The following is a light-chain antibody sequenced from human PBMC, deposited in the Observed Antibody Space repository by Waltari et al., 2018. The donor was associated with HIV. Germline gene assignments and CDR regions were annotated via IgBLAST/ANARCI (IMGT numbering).Light chain of an antibody. Sequence: QSALTQPASVSGSPGQSITISCTGTRSNLVSWYHHHPGKAPQLIIDEVSKRPSGVSDRFSGFKSGNSASLTISGLQAEHEDDYHCCSYVGVGNAIVLFGGGTKLTVL. J-gene: IGLJ2*01. CDR2: EVS. CDR1: RSNL. CDR3: CSYVGVGNAIVL. V-gene: IGLV2-23*02.